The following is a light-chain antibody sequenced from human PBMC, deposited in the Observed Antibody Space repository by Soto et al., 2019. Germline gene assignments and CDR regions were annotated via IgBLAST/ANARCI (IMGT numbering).Light chain of an antibody. CDR3: NSYTSSSTLV. CDR1: GSDVGGYNY. J-gene: IGLJ1*01. CDR2: AVS. Sequence: QSVLTQPASVSGSPGQSITISCTGTGSDVGGYNYVSWYQHHPGKAPKLMIYAVSERPSGVSNRFSGSKSGNTASLTISGLQPEDEADYYCNSYTSSSTLVFGTGTKVTVL. V-gene: IGLV2-14*03.